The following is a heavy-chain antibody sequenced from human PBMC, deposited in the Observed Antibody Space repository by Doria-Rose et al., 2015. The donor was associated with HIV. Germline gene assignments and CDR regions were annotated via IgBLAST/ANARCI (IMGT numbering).Heavy chain of an antibody. CDR2: IFSDDVR. CDR3: ARIKSSRWYHKYYFDF. J-gene: IGHJ4*02. Sequence: QVTLKESGPVLVKPTETLTLTCTVSGVSLSSPGMGVSWIRQPPGKALEWPANIFSDDVRSYKTSLKSRLTISSATSKSQVVLTMTDMDLVDTATYYCARIKSSRWYHKYYFDFWRQGTLVIVSA. D-gene: IGHD6-13*01. V-gene: IGHV2-26*01. CDR1: GVSLSSPGMG.